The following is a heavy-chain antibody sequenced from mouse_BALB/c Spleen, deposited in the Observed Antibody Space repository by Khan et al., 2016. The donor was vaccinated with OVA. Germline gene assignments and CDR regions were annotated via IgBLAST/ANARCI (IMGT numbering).Heavy chain of an antibody. J-gene: IGHJ2*01. V-gene: IGHV1-7*01. CDR2: INPTSGYT. Sequence: VQLQESGAELAKPGASVKMSCKASGYTFTTYWMHWVKQRPGQGLEWIGYINPTSGYTDYNQKFKDKATLTADKSSSTAYMQLSSLTSDDSAVYYCARDRIDYWGQGITRTVSS. CDR3: ARDRIDY. CDR1: GYTFTTYW.